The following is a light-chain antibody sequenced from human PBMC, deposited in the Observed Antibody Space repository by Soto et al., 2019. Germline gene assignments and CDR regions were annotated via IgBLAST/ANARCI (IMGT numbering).Light chain of an antibody. CDR3: SSYTISSTTV. J-gene: IGLJ1*01. Sequence: QSVLTQPPSASGTPGQRVTISCTGTSSDIGGYDFVSWYRQQPGKAPKLLIYEVSHRPSGVSSRFSASKSGNTASLTISGLQAEDEGDYYCSSYTISSTTVFGTGTKLTVL. V-gene: IGLV2-14*01. CDR2: EVS. CDR1: SSDIGGYDF.